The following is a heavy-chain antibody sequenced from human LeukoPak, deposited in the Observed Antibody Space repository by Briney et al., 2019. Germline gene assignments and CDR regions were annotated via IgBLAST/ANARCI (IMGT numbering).Heavy chain of an antibody. Sequence: GGSLRLSCAASGFTFSNYAMRWVRQAPGKGLEYVSAICTNGGTTYNATPVKGGFTISRDNSKNTLYLQMGSLITEDMAVYYCARGRGSSAKDYWGQGTLVTVSS. CDR3: ARGRGSSAKDY. D-gene: IGHD2-15*01. CDR1: GFTFSNYA. CDR2: ICTNGGTT. J-gene: IGHJ4*02. V-gene: IGHV3-64*01.